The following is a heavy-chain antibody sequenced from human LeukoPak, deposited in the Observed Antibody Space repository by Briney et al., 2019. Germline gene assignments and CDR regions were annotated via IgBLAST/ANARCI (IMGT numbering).Heavy chain of an antibody. CDR1: GGSISSYY. V-gene: IGHV4-59*08. D-gene: IGHD1-20*01. Sequence: SETLSLTCTVSGGSISSYYWSWIRQPPGKGLEWIAYISDIGSINYNPSLKSRVTISVDTSKNQFSLKLSSVTAADTAVYYCARGQAGRGITGTRPYYFDYWGQGTLVTVSS. CDR2: ISDIGSI. CDR3: ARGQAGRGITGTRPYYFDY. J-gene: IGHJ4*02.